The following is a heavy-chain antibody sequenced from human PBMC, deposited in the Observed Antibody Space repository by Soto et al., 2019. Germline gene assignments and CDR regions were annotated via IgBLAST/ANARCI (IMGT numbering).Heavy chain of an antibody. D-gene: IGHD1-26*01. Sequence: QVQLVESGGGVVQPGRSLRLSCAASGFTFSSYGMHWVRQAPGKGLEWVAVISYDGSNKYYADSVKGRFTISRDNSKNTLYLQMKSLRAEDTAVYYCAKDMGANPWFDPWGQGTLVTVSS. CDR3: AKDMGANPWFDP. V-gene: IGHV3-30*18. CDR1: GFTFSSYG. CDR2: ISYDGSNK. J-gene: IGHJ5*02.